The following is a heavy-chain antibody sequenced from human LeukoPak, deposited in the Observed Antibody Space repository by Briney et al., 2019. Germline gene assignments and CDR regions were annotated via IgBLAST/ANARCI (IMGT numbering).Heavy chain of an antibody. J-gene: IGHJ4*02. V-gene: IGHV3-23*01. CDR3: AKVRASHYVVPAAAVD. CDR1: GFTFSSYA. Sequence: GGSLRLSCAASGFTFSSYAMSWVRQAPGKGLEWVSAISGSGGSTYYADSVKGRFTISRDNSKNTLYLQMNSLRAEDTAVYYCAKVRASHYVVPAAAVDWGQGTLVIVSS. CDR2: ISGSGGST. D-gene: IGHD2-2*01.